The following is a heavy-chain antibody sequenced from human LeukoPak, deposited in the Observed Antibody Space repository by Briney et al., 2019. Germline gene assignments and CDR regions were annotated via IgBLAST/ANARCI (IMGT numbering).Heavy chain of an antibody. V-gene: IGHV1-18*01. Sequence: ASVKVSCKASGYTFTSYGISWVRQAPGQGLEWMGWISAYNGSTNYAQKLQGRVTMTTDTSTSTAYMELRSLRSDDTAVYYCARERYFDWLSRNYYYGMDVWGQGTTVTVSS. J-gene: IGHJ6*02. CDR1: GYTFTSYG. D-gene: IGHD3-9*01. CDR3: ARERYFDWLSRNYYYGMDV. CDR2: ISAYNGST.